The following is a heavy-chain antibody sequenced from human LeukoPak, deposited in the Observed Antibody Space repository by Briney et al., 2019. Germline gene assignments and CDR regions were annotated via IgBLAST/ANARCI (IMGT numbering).Heavy chain of an antibody. J-gene: IGHJ5*02. CDR3: ARRRELYYDFWSGYFSREDGGNNWFDP. CDR1: GYAFTSYG. Sequence: ASVKVSCKASGYAFTSYGISWARQAPGQGLEWMGWISAYNGNTNYAQKLQGRVTMTTDTSTSTAYMELRSLRSDDTAVYYCARRRELYYDFWSGYFSREDGGNNWFDPWGQGTLVTVSS. D-gene: IGHD3-3*01. V-gene: IGHV1-18*01. CDR2: ISAYNGNT.